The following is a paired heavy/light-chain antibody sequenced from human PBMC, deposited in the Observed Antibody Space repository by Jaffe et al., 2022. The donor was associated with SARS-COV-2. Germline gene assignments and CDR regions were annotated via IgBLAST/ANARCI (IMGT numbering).Heavy chain of an antibody. J-gene: IGHJ4*02. CDR3: VKFYGTSGYYTNFDF. D-gene: IGHD3-3*01. CDR2: ITGVGDKT. V-gene: IGHV3-23*01. Sequence: EVQLLESGGGRVQPGGSLRLSCAASGFTFSAYALTWVRQTPGKGLEWVSGITGVGDKTYYADSVKGRFTISRDNSRNTLYLQMNSLRAEDTALYYCVKFYGTSGYYTNFDFWGQGTLVIVSS. CDR1: GFTFSAYA.
Light chain of an antibody. CDR1: QGINTY. CDR2: AAS. V-gene: IGKV1-16*01. CDR3: QQYNSYPLT. Sequence: DIQMTQSPSSLSASIGDRVTITCRASQGINTYLAWYQQRPGKAPKSLIYAASNLQGWVPSRFSASGSGTDFTLTITSLQPEDFATYYCQQYNSYPLTFGGGTKVEIK. J-gene: IGKJ4*01.